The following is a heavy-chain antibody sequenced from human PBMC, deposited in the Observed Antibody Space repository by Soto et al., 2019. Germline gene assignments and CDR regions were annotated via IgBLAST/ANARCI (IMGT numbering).Heavy chain of an antibody. CDR1: GHPFTSYY. CDR3: ARASPVLFFYWALGPRSG. CDR2: ISAYNGNT. Sequence: GASVKASSKVSGHPFTSYYISWVPQAPGQGLEWMGWISAYNGNTNYAQKLQCRVTMTTDTSTSTAYMELRSLRSDDTAVYYCARASPVLFFYWALGPRSGWGQGTLVTVSS. V-gene: IGHV1-18*01. D-gene: IGHD3-9*01. J-gene: IGHJ4*02.